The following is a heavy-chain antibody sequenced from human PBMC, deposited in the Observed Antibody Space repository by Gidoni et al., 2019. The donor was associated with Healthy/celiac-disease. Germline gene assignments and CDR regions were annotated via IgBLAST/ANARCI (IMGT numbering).Heavy chain of an antibody. Sequence: EVQLVESGGGLIEPGGSLRLSCAASGFTVSSTDMSWVRQAPGKGLEWVSILYSSGSTYSADSVKGRFTISRANSKNTLYLQMNSLRAEDTAVYYCARDESGEYFFDYCGQGTLVTVSS. V-gene: IGHV3-53*01. J-gene: IGHJ4*02. CDR2: LYSSGST. D-gene: IGHD3-3*01. CDR3: ARDESGEYFFDY. CDR1: GFTVSSTD.